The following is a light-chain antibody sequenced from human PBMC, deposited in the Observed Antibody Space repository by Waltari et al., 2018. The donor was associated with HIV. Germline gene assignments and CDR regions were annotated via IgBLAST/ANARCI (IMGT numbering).Light chain of an antibody. CDR1: TSDVGGYNY. Sequence: QSGLTQPASVSGSPGQPLTISCTGTTSDVGGYNYVPWYQQHPGKAPKLIIYEVSNRPSGVSNRFSGSKSGNTASLTISGLQPEDETDYYCSSFSSSSTPYVFGTGTKVTVL. J-gene: IGLJ1*01. V-gene: IGLV2-14*01. CDR3: SSFSSSSTPYV. CDR2: EVS.